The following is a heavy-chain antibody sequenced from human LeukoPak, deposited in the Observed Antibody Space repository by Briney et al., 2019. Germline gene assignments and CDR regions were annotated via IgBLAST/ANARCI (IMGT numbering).Heavy chain of an antibody. CDR2: ISHSSNYK. CDR1: DVNFSGYI. D-gene: IGHD2/OR15-2a*01. J-gene: IGHJ5*02. V-gene: IGHV3-21*04. CDR3: SRGRPSCNKAICPPTWFGP. Sequence: GGSLRLSCAASDVNFSGYIMNWVRQAPGQGPEWVSSISHSSNYKYYADSVKGRLIISRDNSRTSLFLEMSSLRDEYTAIYYCSRGRPSCNKAICPPTWFGPWGHGALVTVSS.